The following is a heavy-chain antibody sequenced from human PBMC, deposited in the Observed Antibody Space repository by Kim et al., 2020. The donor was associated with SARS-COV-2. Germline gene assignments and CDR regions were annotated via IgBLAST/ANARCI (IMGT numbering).Heavy chain of an antibody. D-gene: IGHD3-22*01. V-gene: IGHV3-30*18. CDR3: AKEARDSSGYWASDYYYYGMDV. J-gene: IGHJ6*02. CDR1: GFTFSSYG. Sequence: GGSLRLSCAASGFTFSSYGMHWVRQAPGKGLEWVAVISYDGSNKYYADSVKGRFTISRDNSKNTLYLQMNSLRAEDTAVYYCAKEARDSSGYWASDYYYYGMDVWGQGTTVTDPS. CDR2: ISYDGSNK.